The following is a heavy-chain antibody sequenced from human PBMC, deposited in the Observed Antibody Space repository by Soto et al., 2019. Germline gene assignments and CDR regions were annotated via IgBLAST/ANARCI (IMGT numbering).Heavy chain of an antibody. CDR2: INPATGAA. J-gene: IGHJ3*02. D-gene: IGHD3-3*01. V-gene: IGHV1-2*02. CDR1: GYPVTAYY. Sequence: QLHLVQSGAVVKKPGASVTVSCSASGYPVTAYYMHWVRQAPGRGLEWMGGINPATGAAKYTQTFPGRVTMTRGTSTGTVFMEISGLTSGDTALFYCARGGGVGVAGSAAFDMWGQGTLVTVSS. CDR3: ARGGGVGVAGSAAFDM.